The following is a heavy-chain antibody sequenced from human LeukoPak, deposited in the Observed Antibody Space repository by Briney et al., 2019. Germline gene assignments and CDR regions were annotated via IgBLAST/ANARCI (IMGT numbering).Heavy chain of an antibody. V-gene: IGHV1-18*01. CDR2: ISPYNGNT. CDR3: ARGFAHYDSSNYDY. D-gene: IGHD3-22*01. CDR1: GYKFTNYG. Sequence: ASVKVSCKASGYKFTNYGISWVRQAPGQGLEWMGWISPYNGNTNYAQKLQGRVTMTTDTSTSTAYMELRSLRSDDTAVYYCARGFAHYDSSNYDYWGQGTLVTVSS. J-gene: IGHJ4*02.